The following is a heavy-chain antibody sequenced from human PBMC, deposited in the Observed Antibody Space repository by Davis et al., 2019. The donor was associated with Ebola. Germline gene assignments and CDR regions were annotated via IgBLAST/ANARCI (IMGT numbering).Heavy chain of an antibody. D-gene: IGHD2-2*01. CDR3: AREGGDIVVVPAAILYYYYGMDV. Sequence: GGSLRLSCAASGFTFSSYSMNWVRQAPGKGLEWVSSISISSTYIYYADSVKGRCTISRDNAKNSLYLQMNSLRAEDTAVYYCAREGGDIVVVPAAILYYYYGMDVWGQGTTVTVSS. J-gene: IGHJ6*02. CDR1: GFTFSSYS. CDR2: ISISSTYI. V-gene: IGHV3-21*01.